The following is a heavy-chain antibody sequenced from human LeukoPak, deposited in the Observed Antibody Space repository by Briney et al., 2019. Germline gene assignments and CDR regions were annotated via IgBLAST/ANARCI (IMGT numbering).Heavy chain of an antibody. CDR2: IYYGGST. CDR3: ARYGGNSHDI. Sequence: SETLSLTCTVSGGSLSSSSYYWGWIRQPPGKGLEWIGSIYYGGSTYYNPSLKSRVTISVDTSKNQFSLKLSSVTAADTAVYYCARYGGNSHDIWGQGTMVTVSS. J-gene: IGHJ3*02. D-gene: IGHD4-23*01. CDR1: GGSLSSSSYY. V-gene: IGHV4-39*07.